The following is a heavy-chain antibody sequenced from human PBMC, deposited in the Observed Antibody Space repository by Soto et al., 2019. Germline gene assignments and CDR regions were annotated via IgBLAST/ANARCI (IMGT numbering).Heavy chain of an antibody. CDR2: IGESGTPT. CDR1: GFTFSSYA. Sequence: EVPLLESGGGLVQPGGSLRLSCAASGFTFSSYAMKWVRQAPGKGLEWVSLIGESGTPTYYGDSVKSRFTISRDNSGNTLFLEMDSLRAEDTAVYYCARYTPGVRYYGMDVWGQGTTVTVSS. J-gene: IGHJ6*02. V-gene: IGHV3-23*01. CDR3: ARYTPGVRYYGMDV. D-gene: IGHD5-18*01.